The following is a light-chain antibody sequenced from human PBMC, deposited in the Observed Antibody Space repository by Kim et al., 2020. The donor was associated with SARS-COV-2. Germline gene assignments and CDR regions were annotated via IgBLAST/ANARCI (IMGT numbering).Light chain of an antibody. CDR2: RAS. CDR3: LQHSTYPPT. V-gene: IGKV1-17*03. Sequence: SASVGASVTLTCRASQGISTYLAWFQQKPGTVPKRLIYRASSLQSGVPSRFSSSGSGTEFTLTISSLQPEDFATYYCLQHSTYPPTFGQGTKLEI. J-gene: IGKJ2*01. CDR1: QGISTY.